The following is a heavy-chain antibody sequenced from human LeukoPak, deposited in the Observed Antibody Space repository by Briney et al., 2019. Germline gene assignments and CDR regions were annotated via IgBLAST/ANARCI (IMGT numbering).Heavy chain of an antibody. Sequence: GASLRLSCAASGFTFSSYAMSWVRQAPGKGLEWVSSISGSGGTTCYADSVKGRFTISRDNSKNTLYLQMNSLRAEDTAVYYCAKIRDSSGLDYWGQGTLVTVSS. CDR3: AKIRDSSGLDY. J-gene: IGHJ4*02. D-gene: IGHD3-22*01. CDR1: GFTFSSYA. V-gene: IGHV3-23*01. CDR2: ISGSGGTT.